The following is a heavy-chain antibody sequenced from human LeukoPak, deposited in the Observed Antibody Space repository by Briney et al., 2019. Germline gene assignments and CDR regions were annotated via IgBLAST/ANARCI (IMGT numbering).Heavy chain of an antibody. Sequence: ASVKVSCKASGYSFTGHYMHWVRQAPGQGLEWMGWIDPKSGGTNYAQKFQGRVTMTRDTSISTAYMDMSSLRSDDTAVYYCARNAQKGELSLVASNNFNFWGQGTLVTVSS. CDR2: IDPKSGGT. V-gene: IGHV1-2*02. D-gene: IGHD3-16*02. CDR3: ARNAQKGELSLVASNNFNF. J-gene: IGHJ4*02. CDR1: GYSFTGHY.